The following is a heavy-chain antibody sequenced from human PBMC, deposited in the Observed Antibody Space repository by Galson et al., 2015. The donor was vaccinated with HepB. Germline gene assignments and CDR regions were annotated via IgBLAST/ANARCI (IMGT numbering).Heavy chain of an antibody. CDR3: ARVGWACSSTSCYTRGYYYYMDV. D-gene: IGHD2-2*02. CDR1: GYTFTSYD. V-gene: IGHV1-8*01. CDR2: MNPNSGNT. Sequence: VKVSCKASGYTFTSYDINWVRQATGQGLEWMGWMNPNSGNTGYAQKFQGRVTMTRNTSISTAYMELSSLRSEDTAVYYCARVGWACSSTSCYTRGYYYYMDVWGKGTTVTVSS. J-gene: IGHJ6*03.